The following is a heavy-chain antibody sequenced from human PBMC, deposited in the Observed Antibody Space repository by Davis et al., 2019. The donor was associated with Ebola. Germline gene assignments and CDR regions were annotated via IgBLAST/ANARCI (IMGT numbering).Heavy chain of an antibody. V-gene: IGHV1-18*04. CDR1: GYTFTNYG. Sequence: ASVKVSCKTSGYTFTNYGISWVRQAPGQGLEWMGWISTYNGNTKSGHKIQGRVTMTTDRSTSTAYMELRSLRSDDTAVYYCARGGDIWTGYPFDYWGQGTLVTVSS. J-gene: IGHJ4*02. CDR2: ISTYNGNT. D-gene: IGHD3-9*01. CDR3: ARGGDIWTGYPFDY.